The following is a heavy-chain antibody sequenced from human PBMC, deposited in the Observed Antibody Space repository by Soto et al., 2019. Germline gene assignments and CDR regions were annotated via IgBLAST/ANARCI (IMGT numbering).Heavy chain of an antibody. D-gene: IGHD3-22*01. CDR3: AKMVTWDSSGYYQGGFDC. CDR2: ISWNSGKI. Sequence: EMHLVESGGGLVQPGRSLTISCAASGFTFEDYAMHWVRQAPGKGLEWVSGISWNSGKIIYAGSVKGPFTISRDNAKNSLYLQMNSLRPEDTALYYCAKMVTWDSSGYYQGGFDCWGQGTLVTVSS. V-gene: IGHV3-9*01. CDR1: GFTFEDYA. J-gene: IGHJ4*02.